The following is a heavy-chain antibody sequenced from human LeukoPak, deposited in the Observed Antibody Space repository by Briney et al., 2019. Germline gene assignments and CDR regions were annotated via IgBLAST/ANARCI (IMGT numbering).Heavy chain of an antibody. CDR1: GYSINNYW. V-gene: IGHV5-51*01. D-gene: IGHD2-15*01. J-gene: IGHJ5*02. CDR3: TRQEYCSGGSCYTWFDP. Sequence: GESLKISCKGSGYSINNYWIGWVRQMPGKGLEWMGIIYPADSDIRYSPSFQGQVTISADKSISTAYLQWSSLKASDTAMYYCTRQEYCSGGSCYTWFDPWGQGTLVIVSS. CDR2: IYPADSDI.